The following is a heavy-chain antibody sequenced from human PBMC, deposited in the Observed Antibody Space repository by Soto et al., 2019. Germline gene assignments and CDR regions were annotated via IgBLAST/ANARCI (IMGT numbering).Heavy chain of an antibody. J-gene: IGHJ4*02. V-gene: IGHV3-30*18. CDR2: ISYDGSNK. Sequence: GGSLRLSCAASGFTFSSYGMPWVRQAPGKGLEWVAVISYDGSNKYYADSVKGRFTISRDNSKNTLYLQMNSLRAEDTAVYYCAKGAERNDYWGEGTLVTVSS. CDR3: AKGAERNDY. CDR1: GFTFSSYG.